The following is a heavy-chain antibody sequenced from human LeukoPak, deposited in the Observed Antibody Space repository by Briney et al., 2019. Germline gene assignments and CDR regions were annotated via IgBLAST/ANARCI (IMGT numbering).Heavy chain of an antibody. CDR3: ASHRGVAVAGFFDY. CDR1: GGTFSSYA. D-gene: IGHD6-19*01. J-gene: IGHJ4*02. CDR2: IIPIFGTA. Sequence: SVKVSCKASGGTFSSYAISWVRQAPGQGLEWMGGIIPIFGTANYAQKFQGRVTITADESTSTAYMELGSLRSEDTPVYYCASHRGVAVAGFFDYWGQGTLVTVSS. V-gene: IGHV1-69*13.